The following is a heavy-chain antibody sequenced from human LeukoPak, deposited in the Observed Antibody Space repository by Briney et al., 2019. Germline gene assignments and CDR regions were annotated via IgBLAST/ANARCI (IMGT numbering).Heavy chain of an antibody. CDR1: GYTFTSYD. V-gene: IGHV1-8*03. CDR3: ARGRWEYSSSRGDYYYMDV. J-gene: IGHJ6*03. CDR2: MNPNSGNT. D-gene: IGHD6-6*01. Sequence: ASVKVSCKASGYTFTSYDINWVRQATGQGLEWMGWMNPNSGNTGYAQKFQGRVTITRNTSISTDYMALSSLRSEDTAVYYCARGRWEYSSSRGDYYYMDVWGKGTTVTVSS.